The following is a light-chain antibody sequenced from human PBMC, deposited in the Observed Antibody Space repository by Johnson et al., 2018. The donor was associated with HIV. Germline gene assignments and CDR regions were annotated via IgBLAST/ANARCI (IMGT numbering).Light chain of an antibody. CDR2: EDN. V-gene: IGLV1-51*02. J-gene: IGLJ1*01. CDR1: VSNIESYF. CDR3: GTWDSSLRTAF. Sequence: QSALTQPPSVSAAPGQTVNISCSGNVSNIESYFVSWYQQLPGAAPTLLIYEDNKRPSGIPDRFSGSKSGATATLGITGLQTGDEADYYCGTWDSSLRTAFFGTGTKVTVL.